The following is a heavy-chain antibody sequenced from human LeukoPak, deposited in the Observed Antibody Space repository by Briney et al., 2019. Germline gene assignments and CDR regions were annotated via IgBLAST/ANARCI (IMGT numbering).Heavy chain of an antibody. V-gene: IGHV1-8*01. Sequence: ASVKVSCKASGYTFTSYDINWARQATGRGLGWMGWMHPNSGDTGYAQKFQGRVTMTRDTSISTAYLELSSLRSEDTAVYYCARVSPSGTSIDFDYWGQGTLVTVSS. D-gene: IGHD6-13*01. CDR2: MHPNSGDT. CDR1: GYTFTSYD. CDR3: ARVSPSGTSIDFDY. J-gene: IGHJ4*02.